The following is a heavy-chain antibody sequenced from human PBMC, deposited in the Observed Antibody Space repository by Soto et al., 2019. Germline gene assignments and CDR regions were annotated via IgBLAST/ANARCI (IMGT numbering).Heavy chain of an antibody. V-gene: IGHV4-59*01. J-gene: IGHJ6*02. CDR3: ARHKYGDYGMDA. D-gene: IGHD4-17*01. Sequence: SETLSLTCTVSGGSISSYYWSWIRQPPGKGLEWIGYIYYSGSTNYNPSLKSRVTISVDTSKNQFSLKLSSVTAADTAVYYCARHKYGDYGMDAWGQGTTGTVS. CDR1: GGSISSYY. CDR2: IYYSGST.